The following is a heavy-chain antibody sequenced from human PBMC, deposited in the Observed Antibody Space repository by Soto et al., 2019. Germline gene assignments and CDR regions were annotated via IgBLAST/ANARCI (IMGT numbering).Heavy chain of an antibody. Sequence: PSETLSLTCTVTAASIRGSYYFWSWIRQPPGEGLEWLGYVYSTGSTNYNPSLKSRVTISVETSKNQFSLKLSSVTAADTAVYYFAGATGFPQLLNYYYYGMDVWGQGTTVTVSS. CDR1: AASIRGSYYF. J-gene: IGHJ6*02. D-gene: IGHD2-2*01. CDR2: VYSTGST. V-gene: IGHV4-61*01. CDR3: AGATGFPQLLNYYYYGMDV.